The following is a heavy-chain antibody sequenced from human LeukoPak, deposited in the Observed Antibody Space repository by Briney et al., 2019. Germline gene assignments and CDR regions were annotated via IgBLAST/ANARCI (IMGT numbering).Heavy chain of an antibody. D-gene: IGHD5-18*01. CDR2: ISYDGSNK. CDR1: GFTFSSYA. CDR3: ARDRGNRYSYGHYYYYGMDV. V-gene: IGHV3-30-3*01. Sequence: GRSLRLSCAASGFTFSSYAMHWVRQAPGKGLEWVAVISYDGSNKYYADSVKGRFTISSDNSKNTLYLQMNSLRAEDTAVYYCARDRGNRYSYGHYYYYGMDVWGQGTTVTVSS. J-gene: IGHJ6*02.